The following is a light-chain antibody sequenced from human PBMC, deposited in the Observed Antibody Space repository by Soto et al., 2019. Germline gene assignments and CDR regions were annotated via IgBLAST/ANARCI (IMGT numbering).Light chain of an antibody. CDR3: CSYAGSFPYV. CDR1: SSDVGGYNY. V-gene: IGLV2-11*01. J-gene: IGLJ1*01. CDR2: DVS. Sequence: QSALTQPRSVSGSPGQSVTISCTGTSSDVGGYNYVSWYQQHPGKAPKLMIYDVSKRPSGVPDRFSGSKSGNTASLTLSGLQAEDEADYYCCSYAGSFPYVFGTGTKVTVL.